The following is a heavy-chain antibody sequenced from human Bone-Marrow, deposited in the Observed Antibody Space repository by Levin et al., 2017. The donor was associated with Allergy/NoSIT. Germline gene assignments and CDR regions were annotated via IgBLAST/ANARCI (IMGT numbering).Heavy chain of an antibody. CDR1: GFTFTSYG. J-gene: IGHJ6*02. Sequence: PGGSLRLSCAASGFTFTSYGMHWVRQAPGKGLEWVAVIWYSGSRQYYGESVKGRFTISRDSSKNTLFLQMNNLTVEDTAVYFCARDIGYEATFYGLDVWGQGTTVTV. V-gene: IGHV3-33*01. D-gene: IGHD5-12*01. CDR3: ARDIGYEATFYGLDV. CDR2: IWYSGSRQ.